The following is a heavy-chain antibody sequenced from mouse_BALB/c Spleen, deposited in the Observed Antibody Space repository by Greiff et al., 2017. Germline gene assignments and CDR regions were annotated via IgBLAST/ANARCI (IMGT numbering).Heavy chain of an antibody. D-gene: IGHD1-1*01. Sequence: EVKLMESGPGLVKPSQSLSLTCTVTGYSITSDYAWNWIRQFPGNKLEWMGYISYSGSTSYNPSLKSRISITRDTSKNQFFLQLNSVTTEDTATYYCASFTTVVAPGFAYWGQGTLVTVSA. V-gene: IGHV3-2*02. J-gene: IGHJ3*01. CDR1: GYSITSDYA. CDR2: ISYSGST. CDR3: ASFTTVVAPGFAY.